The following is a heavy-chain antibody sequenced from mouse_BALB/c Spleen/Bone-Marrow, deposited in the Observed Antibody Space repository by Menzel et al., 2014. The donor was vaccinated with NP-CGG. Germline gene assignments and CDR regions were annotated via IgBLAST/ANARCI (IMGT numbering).Heavy chain of an antibody. Sequence: QVQLQQPGAELGMPGASVKMSCKASGYTFTDNWIYWVKQRPGQGLEWIGAIDTSDSYTNFNQKFMGKASLTVDASSSTAYMQVSSLTSDGSAVYYCARGGHDFSLDYWGQGTSVTVSS. D-gene: IGHD2-4*01. J-gene: IGHJ4*01. V-gene: IGHV1-69*01. CDR3: ARGGHDFSLDY. CDR2: IDTSDSYT. CDR1: GYTFTDNW.